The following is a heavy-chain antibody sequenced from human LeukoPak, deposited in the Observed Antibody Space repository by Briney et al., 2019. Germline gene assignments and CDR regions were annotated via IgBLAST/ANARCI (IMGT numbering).Heavy chain of an antibody. V-gene: IGHV4-39*01. CDR2: IYYSGST. J-gene: IGHJ4*02. CDR3: ARHIPYDYGDYADC. D-gene: IGHD4-17*01. Sequence: SETLSLTCAVYGGSFSGYYWGWIRQPPGKGLEWIASIYYSGSTYYNPSLKSRVIISVDTSKNQFSLKLSSVTATDTAVYYCARHIPYDYGDYADCWGQGTLVTVSS. CDR1: GGSFSGYY.